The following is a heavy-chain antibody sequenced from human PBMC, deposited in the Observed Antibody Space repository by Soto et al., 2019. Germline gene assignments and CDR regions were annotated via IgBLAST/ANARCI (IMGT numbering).Heavy chain of an antibody. CDR3: TTEVPDYDILTGYYADY. J-gene: IGHJ4*02. CDR1: GFTFNNAW. CDR2: VKSKTDGGTA. V-gene: IGHV3-15*07. D-gene: IGHD3-9*01. Sequence: GGSLRLSCAASGFTFNNAWMNWVRQAPGKGLEWVGRVKSKTDGGTADYAAPVKGRFTIPRDDSRNTLYLQMNNVKVEDTAVYYCTTEVPDYDILTGYYADYWGQGTVVTVSS.